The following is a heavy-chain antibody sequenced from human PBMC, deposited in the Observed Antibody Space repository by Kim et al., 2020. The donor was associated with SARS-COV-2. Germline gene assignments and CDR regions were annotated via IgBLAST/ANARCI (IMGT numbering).Heavy chain of an antibody. CDR2: IYYSGST. V-gene: IGHV4-61*01. D-gene: IGHD3-10*01. Sequence: SETLSLTCTVSGGSVSSGSYYWSWIRQPPGKGLEWIGYIYYSGSTNYNPSLKSRVTISVDTSKNQFSLKLSSVTAADTAVYYCARAPPMVRGALFDYWGQGTLVTVSS. CDR3: ARAPPMVRGALFDY. J-gene: IGHJ4*02. CDR1: GGSVSSGSYY.